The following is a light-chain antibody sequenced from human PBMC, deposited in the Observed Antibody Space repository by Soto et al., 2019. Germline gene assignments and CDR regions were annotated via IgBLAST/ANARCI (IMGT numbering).Light chain of an antibody. V-gene: IGLV1-40*01. J-gene: IGLJ2*01. CDR2: GNS. Sequence: QSVLTQPPSVXGXPXXXXXISCTGSSSNIGAGYEVHWYQQLPRTAPKLLIYGNSNRPSGVPDRFSGSKSGTSASLAITGLQAEDEADYYCQSYDSSLSGMVFGGGTKLTVL. CDR3: QSYDSSLSGMV. CDR1: SSNIGAGYE.